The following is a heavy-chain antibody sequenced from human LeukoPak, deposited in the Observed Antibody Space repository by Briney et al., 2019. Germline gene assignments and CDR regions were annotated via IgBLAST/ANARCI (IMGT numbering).Heavy chain of an antibody. D-gene: IGHD3-10*01. V-gene: IGHV4-31*03. CDR1: GGSICSGGYY. Sequence: SQTLSLTCTVSGGSICSGGYYWSWIRQHPGKGLEWIGYIYYSGSTYYNPSLKSRVTISVDTSKNQFSLKLSSVTAADTAVYYCARGLVTMVRGVLGSLNWFDPWGQGTLVTVSS. J-gene: IGHJ5*02. CDR3: ARGLVTMVRGVLGSLNWFDP. CDR2: IYYSGST.